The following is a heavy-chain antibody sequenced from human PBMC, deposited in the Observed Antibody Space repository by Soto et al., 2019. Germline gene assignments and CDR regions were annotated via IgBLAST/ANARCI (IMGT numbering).Heavy chain of an antibody. CDR2: ISYDGNNE. CDR3: ARDGYSGRSDGFDI. V-gene: IGHV3-30-3*01. CDR1: GFTFSAYT. Sequence: GGSLRLSCAASGFTFSAYTMHWVRQPPGKGLEWVAVISYDGNNERYTDPVKGRFTVSRDNSKSTLYLQMNSLKSEDMVIYYCARDGYSGRSDGFDIWGQGTMVTVSS. J-gene: IGHJ3*02. D-gene: IGHD1-26*01.